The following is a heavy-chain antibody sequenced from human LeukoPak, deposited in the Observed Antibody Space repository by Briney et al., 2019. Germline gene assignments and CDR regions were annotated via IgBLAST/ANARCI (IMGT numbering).Heavy chain of an antibody. CDR2: ISGSGGST. CDR1: GFTFSSYA. Sequence: GGSLRLSCAASGFTFSSYAMSWVRQAPGKGLEWVSAISGSGGSTYYADSVKGRFTTSRDNSKNTLYLQMNSLRAEDTAVYYCAKDRGVQDAVLALDYWGQGTLVTVSS. CDR3: AKDRGVQDAVLALDY. V-gene: IGHV3-23*01. J-gene: IGHJ4*02. D-gene: IGHD3-10*01.